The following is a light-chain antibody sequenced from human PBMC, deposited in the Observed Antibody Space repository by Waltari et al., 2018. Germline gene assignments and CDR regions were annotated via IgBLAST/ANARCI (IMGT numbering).Light chain of an antibody. CDR3: QTGGFGIWV. CDR2: VNSDGSH. CDR1: SGHSNYA. Sequence: QLLLTQSPSASASLGASVKPTCTVSSGHSNYAIAWHQQHPHKGPRYLMKVNSDGSHIKGDGIPDRFSGSSSGAERYLTISSLQSEDEADYYCQTGGFGIWVFGGGTKLTVL. J-gene: IGLJ3*02. V-gene: IGLV4-69*01.